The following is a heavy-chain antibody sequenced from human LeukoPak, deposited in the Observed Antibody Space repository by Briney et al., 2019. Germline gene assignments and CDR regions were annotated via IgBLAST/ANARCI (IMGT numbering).Heavy chain of an antibody. Sequence: TSETLSLTCTVSGGSISSYYWSWIRQPPGKGLEWIGYIHYSGGITYYNPSLKSRVTISVDTSKNQFSLSLSSVTAADTAVYYCARDIDKTAMVSKSFDNWGQGTLVTVSS. V-gene: IGHV4-59*12. J-gene: IGHJ4*02. CDR3: ARDIDKTAMVSKSFDN. D-gene: IGHD5-18*01. CDR2: IHYSGGIT. CDR1: GGSISSYY.